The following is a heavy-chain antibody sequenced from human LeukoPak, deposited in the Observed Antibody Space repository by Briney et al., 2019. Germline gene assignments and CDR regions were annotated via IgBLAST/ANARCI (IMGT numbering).Heavy chain of an antibody. CDR3: ARGRSGYYLDY. D-gene: IGHD3-22*01. V-gene: IGHV3-21*01. J-gene: IGHJ4*02. Sequence: GGSLRLSCAASGFTFSSYSMNWVRQAPGKGLEWVSSISSSSSYIYYADSVKGRFTISRDNAKNSLYLRMNSLRAEDTAVYYCARGRSGYYLDYWGQGTLVTVSS. CDR1: GFTFSSYS. CDR2: ISSSSSYI.